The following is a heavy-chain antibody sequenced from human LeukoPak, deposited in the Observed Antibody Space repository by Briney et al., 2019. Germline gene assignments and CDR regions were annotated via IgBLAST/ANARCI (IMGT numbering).Heavy chain of an antibody. J-gene: IGHJ4*02. CDR1: GYTFTSYD. CDR3: ARRADHYDSSCYQH. Sequence: ASVKVSCKASGYTFTSYDIKWVRQAAGQGLEWMGWMNPNSGNTGYTQKFQGRVTMTRDTSTGTAFMELSSLRSEDTAVYYCARRADHYDSSCYQHWGQGTLVTVSP. D-gene: IGHD3-22*01. V-gene: IGHV1-8*01. CDR2: MNPNSGNT.